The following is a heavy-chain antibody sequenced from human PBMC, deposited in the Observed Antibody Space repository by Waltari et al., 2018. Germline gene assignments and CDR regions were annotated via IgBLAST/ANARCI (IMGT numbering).Heavy chain of an antibody. D-gene: IGHD6-13*01. CDR2: SYPGDADT. V-gene: IGHV5-51*03. CDR3: ARLRMGDSSREGRVEADAFDI. Sequence: EVQLVQSGAEVKKPGESLKISCKGSGYSFTSYWIGWVRQMPGKGLEWMGISYPGDADTRYSPSFQGQVTISADKSISTAYLQWSSLKASDTAMYYCARLRMGDSSREGRVEADAFDIWGQGTMVTVSS. J-gene: IGHJ3*02. CDR1: GYSFTSYW.